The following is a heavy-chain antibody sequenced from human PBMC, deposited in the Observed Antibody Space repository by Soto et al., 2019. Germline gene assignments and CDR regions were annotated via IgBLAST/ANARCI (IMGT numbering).Heavy chain of an antibody. CDR2: INPNSGVT. Sequence: GASVKVSCKASGYTFTGNYMHWVRQAPGQGLAWMGWINPNSGVTNYAQKFQGRVSMTRDTAISTAYMELSRLTSYDTAVYYCARTQGYCTNGVCSNYHYYGMDVWGQGTTVTVSS. V-gene: IGHV1-2*02. J-gene: IGHJ6*02. CDR1: GYTFTGNY. D-gene: IGHD2-8*01. CDR3: ARTQGYCTNGVCSNYHYYGMDV.